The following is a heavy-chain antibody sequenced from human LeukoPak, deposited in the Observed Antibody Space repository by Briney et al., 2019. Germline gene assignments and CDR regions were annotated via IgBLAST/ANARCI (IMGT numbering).Heavy chain of an antibody. V-gene: IGHV3-23*01. CDR2: ISGSGGST. Sequence: QPGGSLTLSCAPSGFTFSSYAMSWVRQAPGKGLEGVSAISGSGGSTYYADSVKGRFTISRDNSKNTLYLQMNSLRAEDTAVYYCAKAKRPWQQLYDYWGQGTLVTVSS. CDR1: GFTFSSYA. J-gene: IGHJ4*02. CDR3: AKAKRPWQQLYDY. D-gene: IGHD6-13*01.